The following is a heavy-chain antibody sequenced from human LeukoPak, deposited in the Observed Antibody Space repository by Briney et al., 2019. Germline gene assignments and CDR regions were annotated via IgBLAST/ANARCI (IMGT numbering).Heavy chain of an antibody. CDR3: ARAMTYCGGDCYPFDY. J-gene: IGHJ4*02. D-gene: IGHD2-21*02. CDR2: IYYSGSS. Sequence: SETLSLTCTVSGGSINIYYWSWIRQPPGKGLEWIGYIYYSGSSNYNPSLKSRVTISIDTSKNEFSLKLSSVTAADTAVYYCARAMTYCGGDCYPFDYWGQGTLVTVSS. CDR1: GGSINIYY. V-gene: IGHV4-59*08.